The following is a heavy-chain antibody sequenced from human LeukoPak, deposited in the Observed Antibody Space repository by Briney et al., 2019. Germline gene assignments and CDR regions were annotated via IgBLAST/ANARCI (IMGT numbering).Heavy chain of an antibody. CDR2: INSDGSST. CDR1: GFTFSRYW. CDR3: ARDLSRSFNWFDP. V-gene: IGHV3-74*01. D-gene: IGHD2/OR15-2a*01. Sequence: GGSLRLSCAASGFTFSRYWMHWVRQVPGKGLVWVSRINSDGSSTRYADSVKGRFTISRDNAKNTLYLRMNSLRDDDTAVYYCARDLSRSFNWFDPWGQGTLVTVSS. J-gene: IGHJ5*02.